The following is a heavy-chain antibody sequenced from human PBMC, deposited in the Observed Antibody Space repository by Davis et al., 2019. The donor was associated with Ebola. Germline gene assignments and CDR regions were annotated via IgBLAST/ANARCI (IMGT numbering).Heavy chain of an antibody. CDR3: ARASTVTPFDY. D-gene: IGHD4-11*01. CDR1: GGSISSYY. J-gene: IGHJ4*02. V-gene: IGHV4-34*01. CDR2: INHSGST. Sequence: SETLSLTCTVPGGSISSYYWSWIRQPPGKGLEWIGEINHSGSTNYNPSLKSRVTISVDTSKNQFSLKLSSVTAADTAVYYCARASTVTPFDYWGQGTLVTVSS.